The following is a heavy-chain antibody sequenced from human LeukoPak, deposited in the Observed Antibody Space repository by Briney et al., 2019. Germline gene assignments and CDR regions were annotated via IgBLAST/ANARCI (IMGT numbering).Heavy chain of an antibody. CDR3: ARETYYDILTGYYSDDY. CDR1: GGTFSIYA. Sequence: ASVKVSCKASGGTFSIYAISWVPHAPGQGLECMGRINPILGIANYAQKFQGRVTITADKSTSTAYMELSSLRSEDTAVYYCARETYYDILTGYYSDDYWGQGTLVTVSS. V-gene: IGHV1-69*04. D-gene: IGHD3-9*01. CDR2: INPILGIA. J-gene: IGHJ4*02.